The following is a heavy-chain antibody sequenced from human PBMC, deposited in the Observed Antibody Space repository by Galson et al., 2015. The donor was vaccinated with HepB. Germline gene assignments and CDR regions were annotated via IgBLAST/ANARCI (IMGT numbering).Heavy chain of an antibody. D-gene: IGHD1-1*01. Sequence: SVKVSCKVSGYTLTELSMHWVRQAPGKGLEWMGGFDPEDGETIYAQKFQGRVTMTEDTSTDTAYMELSSLRSEDTAVYYCATLQEGTTGTTYNWFDPWGQGTLVTVSS. CDR2: FDPEDGET. CDR1: GYTLTELS. V-gene: IGHV1-24*01. J-gene: IGHJ5*02. CDR3: ATLQEGTTGTTYNWFDP.